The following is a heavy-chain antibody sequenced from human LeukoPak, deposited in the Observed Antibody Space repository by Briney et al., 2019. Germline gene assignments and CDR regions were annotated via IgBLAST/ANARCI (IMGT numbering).Heavy chain of an antibody. CDR2: IIPILGIA. D-gene: IGHD2-2*01. CDR3: ARARCSSTSCYDRSFDC. V-gene: IGHV1-69*04. J-gene: IGHJ4*02. Sequence: SVKVSCKASGGTFSSYAISWVRQAPGQGLEWMGRIIPILGIANYAQKFQGRVTITADKSTSTAYMELSSLRSEDTAVYYCARARCSSTSCYDRSFDCWGQGTLVTVSS. CDR1: GGTFSSYA.